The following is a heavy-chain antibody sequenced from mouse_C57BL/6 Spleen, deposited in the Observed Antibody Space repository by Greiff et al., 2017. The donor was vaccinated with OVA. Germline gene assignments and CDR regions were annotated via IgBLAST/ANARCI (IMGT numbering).Heavy chain of an antibody. CDR1: GYTFTSYW. CDR3: ARAPLRYYFDY. CDR2: IDPSDSYT. V-gene: IGHV1-69*01. J-gene: IGHJ2*01. D-gene: IGHD1-1*01. Sequence: VQLQQPGAELVMPGASVKLSCKASGYTFTSYWMHWVKQRPGQGLEWIGEIDPSDSYTNYNQKFKGKSTLTVDKSSSTAYMQLSSLTSEDSAVYYCARAPLRYYFDYWGQGTTLTVSS.